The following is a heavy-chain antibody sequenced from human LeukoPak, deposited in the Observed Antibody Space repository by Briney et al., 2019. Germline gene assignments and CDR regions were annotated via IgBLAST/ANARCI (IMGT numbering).Heavy chain of an antibody. CDR3: AREGGLSRYQVLSHGSFDY. D-gene: IGHD2-2*01. V-gene: IGHV1-18*01. Sequence: GASVKVSCKASGYTFTSYGISWVRQAPGQGLEWMGWISAYNGNTNYAQKFQGRVTITADESTSTAYTELSSLRSEDTAVYYCAREGGLSRYQVLSHGSFDYWGQGTLVTVSS. J-gene: IGHJ4*02. CDR1: GYTFTSYG. CDR2: ISAYNGNT.